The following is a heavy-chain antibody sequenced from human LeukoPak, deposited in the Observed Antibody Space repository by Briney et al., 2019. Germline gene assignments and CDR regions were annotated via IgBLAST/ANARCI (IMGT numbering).Heavy chain of an antibody. D-gene: IGHD6-13*01. CDR1: GGSISSYY. J-gene: IGHJ5*02. CDR2: IYYSGST. Sequence: SETLSLTCTVSGGSISSYYWSWIRQPPGKGLEWIGYIYYSGSTNYNPSLKSRVTISVDTSRNQFSLKLSSVTAADTAVYYCAXXGSSSSWYNWFDPWGQGTLVTVSS. CDR3: AXXGSSSSWYNWFDP. V-gene: IGHV4-59*01.